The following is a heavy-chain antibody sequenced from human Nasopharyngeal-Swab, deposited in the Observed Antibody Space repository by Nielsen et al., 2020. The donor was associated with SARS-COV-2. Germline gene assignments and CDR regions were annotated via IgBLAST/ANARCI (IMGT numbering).Heavy chain of an antibody. CDR2: INHSGST. V-gene: IGHV4-34*01. J-gene: IGHJ6*02. D-gene: IGHD6-19*01. CDR1: GGSFSGYY. CDR3: ARGVDSSGWYSYYYYYGMDV. Sequence: SETLSLTCAVHGGSFSGYYWSWIRQPPGKGLEWIGEINHSGSTNYNPSLKSRVTISVDTSKNQFSLKLSSVTAADTAVYYCARGVDSSGWYSYYYYYGMDVWGQGTTVTVSS.